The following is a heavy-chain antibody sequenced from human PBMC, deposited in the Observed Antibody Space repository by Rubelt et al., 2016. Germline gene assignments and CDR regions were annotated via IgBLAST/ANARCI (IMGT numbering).Heavy chain of an antibody. Sequence: QVQLQQWGAGLLKPSETLSLTCVVYGGSFSGYYWNWIRQPPGKGLEWIGRMYTSGSPNYNPSLKSRVSMSVDTSKGQFSLKLSSVTAADTAVYYCARDRHSYGYDYWGQGTLVTVSS. CDR3: ARDRHSYGYDY. CDR1: GGSFSGYY. V-gene: IGHV4-59*10. J-gene: IGHJ4*02. CDR2: MYTSGSP. D-gene: IGHD5-18*01.